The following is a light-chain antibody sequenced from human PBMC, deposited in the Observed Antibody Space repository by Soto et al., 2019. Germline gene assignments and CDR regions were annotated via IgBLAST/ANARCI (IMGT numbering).Light chain of an antibody. CDR3: QQYNNWWT. CDR2: GAS. CDR1: QSVSTN. Sequence: EIVMTQSPATLSVSPGERATLSCRASQSVSTNLAWYQQKPGQAPRLLIYGASTRATAFPARFRGSGSGTEFTLTISSLQSEDFAVYYCQQYNNWWTFGQGTKVDIK. J-gene: IGKJ1*01. V-gene: IGKV3-15*01.